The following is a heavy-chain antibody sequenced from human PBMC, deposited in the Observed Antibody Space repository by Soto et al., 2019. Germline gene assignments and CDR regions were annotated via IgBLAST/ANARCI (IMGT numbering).Heavy chain of an antibody. D-gene: IGHD3-3*01. Sequence: RGESLKISCKGSGYSFTSYWISWVRQMPGKGLEWMGRIDPSDSYTNYSPSFQGHVTISADKSISTAYLQWSSLKASDTAMYYCATHLKKYYDFWSGPHYYYYGMDVWGQGTMVTVSS. J-gene: IGHJ6*02. CDR1: GYSFTSYW. V-gene: IGHV5-10-1*01. CDR2: IDPSDSYT. CDR3: ATHLKKYYDFWSGPHYYYYGMDV.